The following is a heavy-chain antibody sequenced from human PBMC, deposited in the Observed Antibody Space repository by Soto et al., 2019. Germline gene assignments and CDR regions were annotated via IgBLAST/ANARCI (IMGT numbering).Heavy chain of an antibody. Sequence: SETLSLTCAVYGGSFSGYYWSWIRQPPGKGLEWIGEINHSGSTSNNPSLKSRVTISVDTSKNQFFLKLRSEDTAVYYCARANRGEDYCSSTSCYDWFDPWGQGTLVTVSS. CDR3: ARANRGEDYCSSTSCYDWFDP. J-gene: IGHJ5*02. D-gene: IGHD2-2*01. CDR1: GGSFSGYY. V-gene: IGHV4-34*01. CDR2: INHSGST.